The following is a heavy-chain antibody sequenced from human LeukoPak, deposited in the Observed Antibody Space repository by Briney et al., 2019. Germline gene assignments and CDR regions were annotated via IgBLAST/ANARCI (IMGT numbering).Heavy chain of an antibody. Sequence: PGGSLRLSCAASGFTFSSYAMSWVRQGPAKGLQWVAAISGRGDRTYYGDSVKGRTTISRDNSKNTLYLQMNSLRADDTAIYYCAKENYYDSSGYPETWGQGILVTVSS. CDR3: AKENYYDSSGYPET. V-gene: IGHV3-23*01. J-gene: IGHJ5*02. CDR2: ISGRGDRT. D-gene: IGHD3-22*01. CDR1: GFTFSSYA.